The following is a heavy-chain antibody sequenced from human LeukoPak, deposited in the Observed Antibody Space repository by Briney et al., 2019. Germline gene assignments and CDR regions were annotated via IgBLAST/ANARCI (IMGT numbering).Heavy chain of an antibody. CDR2: INHSGST. V-gene: IGHV4-34*01. Sequence: PSETLSLTCAVYGGSFSGYYWNWIRQPPRKGLEWIGEINHSGSTNYNPSLKSRVTISVDTSKNQFSLKLSSVTAADTAVYYCARPRFYGDYALGYWGLGILVTVSS. CDR3: ARPRFYGDYALGY. CDR1: GGSFSGYY. D-gene: IGHD4-17*01. J-gene: IGHJ4*02.